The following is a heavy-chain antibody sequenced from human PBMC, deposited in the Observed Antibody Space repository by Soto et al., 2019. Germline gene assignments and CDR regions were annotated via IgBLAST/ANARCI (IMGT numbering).Heavy chain of an antibody. V-gene: IGHV4-39*01. CDR3: ARQVGVAATLVPPFDY. D-gene: IGHD2-15*01. J-gene: IGHJ4*02. CDR1: GGSISSSSYY. Sequence: QLLESGPGLVKPSETLSLTCTVSGGSISSSSYYWGWIRQPPGKGLEWIGSIYYSGSTYYNPSLKSRVTISVDTSKNQFSMKLSSVTAADTAVYYCARQVGVAATLVPPFDYWGQGTLVTVSS. CDR2: IYYSGST.